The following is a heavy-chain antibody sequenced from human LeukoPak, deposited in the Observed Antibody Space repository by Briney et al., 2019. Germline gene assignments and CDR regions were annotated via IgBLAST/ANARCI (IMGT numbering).Heavy chain of an antibody. CDR1: GFTFSSYG. CDR3: AKGGLGIGYCASTSCYTGFDY. D-gene: IGHD2-2*02. CDR2: IRYDGSNK. V-gene: IGHV3-30*02. Sequence: GGSLRLSCAASGFTFSSYGMHCVRQAPGKGREGVTFIRYDGSNKYYADSVKGRFTISRDNSKSTLYLQMNSLRAEDTAVYYCAKGGLGIGYCASTSCYTGFDYWGQGTLVTVSS. J-gene: IGHJ4*02.